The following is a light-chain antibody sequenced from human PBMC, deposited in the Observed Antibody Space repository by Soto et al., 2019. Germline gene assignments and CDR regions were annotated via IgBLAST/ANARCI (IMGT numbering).Light chain of an antibody. Sequence: DIQMTQSPYSLSASVGDRVTITCRASQSISNYLNWYQQKPGKAPRLLIHAASSLQSGVPSRFSGSASGTDFTLTISSLQPEDFAIYYCQQSYNAPRTFGPGTKVEIK. J-gene: IGKJ1*01. V-gene: IGKV1-39*01. CDR1: QSISNY. CDR3: QQSYNAPRT. CDR2: AAS.